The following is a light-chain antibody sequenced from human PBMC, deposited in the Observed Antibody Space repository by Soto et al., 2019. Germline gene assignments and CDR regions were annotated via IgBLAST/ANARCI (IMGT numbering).Light chain of an antibody. CDR3: QQSYSTPRIFT. V-gene: IGKV1-39*01. Sequence: DIQMTQSPSSLSASVGDRSTITYRTSQNISSYLNWYQQKTGKAPKLLFYAASSLKSRVQARFSASGSGTDFSLTITSLQPEDFATYYRQQSYSTPRIFTFGPGTTVDSK. CDR2: AAS. CDR1: QNISSY. J-gene: IGKJ3*01.